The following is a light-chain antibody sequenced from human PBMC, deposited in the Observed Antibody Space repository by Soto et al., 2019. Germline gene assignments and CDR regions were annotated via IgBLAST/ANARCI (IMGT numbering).Light chain of an antibody. V-gene: IGKV1-5*01. CDR2: AAS. Sequence: PMTQAPATLSASFGAMVTITCRAIQTISGYLNWYQQKPGKAPELLIYAASYLGNGVPSRFSGSGSGTEFTLTISSLQSEDFAVYYCQQYNNWPPYVTFGQGTKV. CDR3: QQYNNWPPYVT. J-gene: IGKJ1*01. CDR1: QTISGY.